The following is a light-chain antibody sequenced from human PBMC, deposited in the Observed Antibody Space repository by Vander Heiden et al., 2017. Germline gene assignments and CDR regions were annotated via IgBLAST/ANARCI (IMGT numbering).Light chain of an antibody. CDR1: QSISSW. V-gene: IGKV1-5*03. CDR3: QQYNSYPGT. J-gene: IGKJ1*01. CDR2: KAS. Sequence: DIQMTQSPSTLSASEGDRVTITCRASQSISSWSAWYQQKPGKAPKLLIYKASTLESGVTSRFSGSGSGTEFTHTISSLQPDDFATYYCQQYNSYPGTFGQGTKVDIK.